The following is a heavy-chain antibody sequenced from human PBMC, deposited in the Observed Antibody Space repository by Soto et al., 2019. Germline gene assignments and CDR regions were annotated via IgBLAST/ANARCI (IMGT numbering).Heavy chain of an antibody. J-gene: IGHJ3*02. Sequence: PVKASSEDCRGAFNSRSLFSARQAPGKGLEWMGRIIPMLGVRNYAQRFQDRVTITADKSTATVHMELSSLRSEDTALYYCTMGSWSGEVFDIWGQGTMVTVSS. V-gene: IGHV1-69*02. CDR2: IIPMLGVR. CDR3: TMGSWSGEVFDI. CDR1: RGAFNSRS. D-gene: IGHD2-21*01.